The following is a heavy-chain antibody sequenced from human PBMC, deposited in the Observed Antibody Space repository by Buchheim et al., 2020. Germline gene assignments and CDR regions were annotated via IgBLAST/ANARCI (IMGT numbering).Heavy chain of an antibody. Sequence: EVQLLESGGGLVQPGGSLRLSCAASGFTFSSSGMSWVRQAPGKGPEWVSSITGSGVTTFYADSVKGRFTISRDNSKNTLYLQMNSLRAEDTAVYYCAKRGSGYYFDYWGQGTL. V-gene: IGHV3-23*01. D-gene: IGHD3-22*01. CDR1: GFTFSSSG. J-gene: IGHJ4*02. CDR2: ITGSGVTT. CDR3: AKRGSGYYFDY.